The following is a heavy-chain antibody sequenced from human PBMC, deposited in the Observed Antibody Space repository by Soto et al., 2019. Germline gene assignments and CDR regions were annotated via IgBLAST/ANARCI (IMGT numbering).Heavy chain of an antibody. V-gene: IGHV1-3*05. CDR2: INAGNGNT. J-gene: IGHJ4*02. CDR3: ARAVAVAADFDY. CDR1: GYTFTGYA. D-gene: IGHD6-19*01. Sequence: QVQLVQSGAEEKKPGASVKVSCKASGYTFTGYAMHWVRQAPGQRLEWMGWINAGNGNTKYSQKFQGRVTXXRXXSASTAYMELSSLRSEDTAVYYCARAVAVAADFDYWGQGTLVTVSS.